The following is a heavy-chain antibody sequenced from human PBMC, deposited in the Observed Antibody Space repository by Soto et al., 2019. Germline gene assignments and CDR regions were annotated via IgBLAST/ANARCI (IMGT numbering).Heavy chain of an antibody. D-gene: IGHD3-3*01. V-gene: IGHV4-34*01. CDR3: ATRITVFGLLIPPFDP. Sequence: SETLPLTCAVYGRSLNCYYWNWIRQPPGKGLEWIGEINHTGGTHYNPSLKSRVTMSVDTSKNQFSLRLSSVTAADTAIYYCATRITVFGLLIPPFDPWGQGTQVTVSS. CDR2: INHTGGT. J-gene: IGHJ5*02. CDR1: GRSLNCYY.